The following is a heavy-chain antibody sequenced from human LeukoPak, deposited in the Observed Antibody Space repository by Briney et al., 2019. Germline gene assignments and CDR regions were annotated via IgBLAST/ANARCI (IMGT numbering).Heavy chain of an antibody. Sequence: SETLSLTCAVSGGSISSSNWWSWVRQPPGKGLEWIGEIYHSGSTNYNPSLKSRVTISVDKSKNQFSLRLTSVTAADTAAYYCARQGDSGWYYFDYWGQGTLVTVSS. J-gene: IGHJ4*02. CDR3: ARQGDSGWYYFDY. V-gene: IGHV4-4*02. CDR1: GGSISSSNW. CDR2: IYHSGST. D-gene: IGHD6-19*01.